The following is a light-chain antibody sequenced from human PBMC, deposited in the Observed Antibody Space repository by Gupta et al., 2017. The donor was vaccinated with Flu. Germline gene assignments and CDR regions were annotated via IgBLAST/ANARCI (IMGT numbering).Light chain of an antibody. CDR3: QSYDSSLSGSGV. CDR2: GNS. CDR1: SSNIGAGYD. Sequence: QSVLTQPPSVSGAPGQRVTISCTGSSSNIGAGYDVHWYQQLPGTAPKLLIYGNSNRPSGVPDRFSGSKSGTSASLAITGLRAEDEADYYCQSYDSSLSGSGVFGTGTKVTVL. V-gene: IGLV1-40*01. J-gene: IGLJ1*01.